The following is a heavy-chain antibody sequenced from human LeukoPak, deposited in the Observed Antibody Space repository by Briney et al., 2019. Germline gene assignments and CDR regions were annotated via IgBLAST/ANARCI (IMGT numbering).Heavy chain of an antibody. CDR2: IYHSGST. CDR1: GGSISSSNW. Sequence: PSETLSLTCAVSGGSISSSNWWSWVRQPPGKGLEWIGEIYHSGSTNYNPSLKSRVTISVDKSKNQFSLKLSSVTAADTAVYYCARPSSGSYSYAFDIWGQGTMLTVSS. J-gene: IGHJ3*02. D-gene: IGHD3-10*01. V-gene: IGHV4-4*02. CDR3: ARPSSGSYSYAFDI.